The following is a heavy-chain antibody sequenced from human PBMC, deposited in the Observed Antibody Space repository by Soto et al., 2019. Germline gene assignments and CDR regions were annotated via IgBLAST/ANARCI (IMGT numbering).Heavy chain of an antibody. V-gene: IGHV1-69*01. CDR2: IIPMFGTP. CDR3: ARNLAVAGTRGWFDP. D-gene: IGHD6-19*01. CDR1: EGTFRSYV. Sequence: QVQLVQSGAEVKKPGSSVKVSCKASEGTFRSYVISWVRQAPGKGLEWMGGIIPMFGTPYYAQQFQGRVRISEDESTSTAYMDLSSLLLEDTAVYYCARNLAVAGTRGWFDPWGQGTLVTVSA. J-gene: IGHJ5*02.